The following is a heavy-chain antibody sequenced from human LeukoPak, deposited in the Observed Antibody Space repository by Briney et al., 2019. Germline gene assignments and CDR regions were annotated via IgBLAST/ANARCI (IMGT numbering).Heavy chain of an antibody. CDR3: ARGSAYYDSSGYGFDY. J-gene: IGHJ4*02. CDR2: TSAYNGNT. CDR1: GYTFTSYG. D-gene: IGHD3-22*01. Sequence: ASVKGSCKASGYTFTSYGIRWVRQAPGQGLEWMEWTSAYNGNTNEAQKLQGRVTMTTDTSTSTAYMELRSLRSDDTAVYYCARGSAYYDSSGYGFDYWGQGTLVTVSS. V-gene: IGHV1-18*01.